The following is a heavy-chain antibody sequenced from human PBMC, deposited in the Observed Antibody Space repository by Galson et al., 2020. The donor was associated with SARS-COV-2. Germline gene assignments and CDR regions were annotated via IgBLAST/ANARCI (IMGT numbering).Heavy chain of an antibody. D-gene: IGHD6-19*01. CDR3: ARQGDSSGWFAFDI. J-gene: IGHJ3*02. Sequence: ETSETLSLTCTVSGGSISSSSYYWGWIRQPPGKGLEWIGSIYYSGSTYYNPSLKSRVTISVDTSKNQFSLKLSSVTAADTAVYYCARQGDSSGWFAFDIWGQGTMVTVSS. CDR1: GGSISSSSYY. V-gene: IGHV4-39*01. CDR2: IYYSGST.